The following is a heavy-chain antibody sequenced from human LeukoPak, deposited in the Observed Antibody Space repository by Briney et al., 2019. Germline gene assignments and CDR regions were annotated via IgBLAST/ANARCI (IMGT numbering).Heavy chain of an antibody. CDR3: AKASSGRCYFAFDI. Sequence: GGSLRLSCAASGFIFSNYAIHWVRQAPGKGLEHVSAISSNGGSTSYANSVKGRFTISRDNSKNTLYLQMSSLRPEDMALYYCAKASSGRCYFAFDIWGQGTMVTVSS. CDR2: ISSNGGST. D-gene: IGHD2-15*01. CDR1: GFIFSNYA. J-gene: IGHJ3*02. V-gene: IGHV3-64*01.